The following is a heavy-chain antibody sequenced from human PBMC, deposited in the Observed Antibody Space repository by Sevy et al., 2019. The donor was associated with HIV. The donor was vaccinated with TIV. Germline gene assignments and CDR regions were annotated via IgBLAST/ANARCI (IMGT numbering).Heavy chain of an antibody. CDR1: GFTFSNAW. D-gene: IGHD3-10*01. CDR2: IKSKTDGGTT. J-gene: IGHJ4*02. V-gene: IGHV3-15*01. CDR3: TTDQYYCSGSYYNVY. Sequence: GGSLRLSCAASGFTFSNAWMSWVRQAPGKGLEWVGRIKSKTDGGTTDYAAPVKGRFTTSRDDSTNTLYLQMNSLKTEDTAVYYCTTDQYYCSGSYYNVYWGQGTLVTVSS.